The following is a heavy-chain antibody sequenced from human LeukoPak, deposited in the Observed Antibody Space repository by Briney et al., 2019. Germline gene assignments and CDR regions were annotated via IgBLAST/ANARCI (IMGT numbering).Heavy chain of an antibody. CDR2: IWYDGSNK. J-gene: IGHJ4*02. Sequence: GGSLRLSCAASGFTFSSYGMHWVRQAPGKGLEWVAVIWYDGSNKYYADSVKGRFTISRDNSKNTLYLQMNSLRAEDTAVYYCAKVFTRHSSSSPFDYWGQGTLVTVSS. CDR3: AKVFTRHSSSSPFDY. CDR1: GFTFSSYG. D-gene: IGHD6-6*01. V-gene: IGHV3-33*06.